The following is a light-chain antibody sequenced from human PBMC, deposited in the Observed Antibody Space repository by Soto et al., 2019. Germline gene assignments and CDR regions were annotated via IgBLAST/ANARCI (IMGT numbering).Light chain of an antibody. V-gene: IGLV1-44*01. J-gene: IGLJ2*01. CDR2: SNS. CDR1: TSNIGTNT. Sequence: QSVLTQPPSASGTPGQRVTISCSGSTSNIGTNTVNWYQQLPGTAPKLLIYSNSQRPSGVPDRFAGSKSGTSASLAISGLQSDDESDYYWAVWDDRLNCPVFGGGTQLTVL. CDR3: AVWDDRLNCPV.